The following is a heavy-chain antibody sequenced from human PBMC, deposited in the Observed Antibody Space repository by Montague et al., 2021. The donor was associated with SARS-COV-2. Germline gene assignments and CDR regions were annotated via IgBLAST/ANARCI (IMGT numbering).Heavy chain of an antibody. J-gene: IGHJ4*02. D-gene: IGHD5-12*01. CDR3: ERRGYSGYDYHLLVDY. CDR1: GGSISSSSYY. CDR2: IYYSGST. Sequence: SETLSLTCTVSGGSISSSSYYWGWIRQPPGKGLEWIGSIYYSGSTYYNPSLKSRVTISVDTSKNQFSLKLSSVTAADTAVYYCERRGYSGYDYHLLVDYWGQGTLVTVPS. V-gene: IGHV4-39*01.